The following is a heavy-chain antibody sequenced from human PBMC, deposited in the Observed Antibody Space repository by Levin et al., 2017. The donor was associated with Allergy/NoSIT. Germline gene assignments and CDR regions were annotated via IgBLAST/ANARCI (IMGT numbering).Heavy chain of an antibody. D-gene: IGHD3-22*01. CDR2: IYYSGST. CDR1: GGSISSSSYY. Sequence: SETLSLTCTVSGGSISSSSYYWGWIRQPPGKGLEWIGSIYYSGSTYYNPSLKSRVTISVDTSKNQFSLKLSSVTAADTAVYYCAREDGITMIVVVITPRSGAFDIWGQGTMVTVSS. V-gene: IGHV4-39*02. J-gene: IGHJ3*02. CDR3: AREDGITMIVVVITPRSGAFDI.